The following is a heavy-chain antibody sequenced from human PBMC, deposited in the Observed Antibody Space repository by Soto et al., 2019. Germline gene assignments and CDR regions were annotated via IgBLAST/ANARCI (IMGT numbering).Heavy chain of an antibody. J-gene: IGHJ6*02. V-gene: IGHV1-18*01. CDR1: GYTFTSYG. Sequence: QVQLVQSGAEVKKPGASVKVSCKASGYTFTSYGISWVRQAPGQGLEWMGWISAYNGNTNYAQKLQGRVTMTTDTSTSTAYMELRSLRSDDTAVYYCAREAGNYEILTGYYDYDYGMDVWGQGTTGTVSS. CDR2: ISAYNGNT. CDR3: AREAGNYEILTGYYDYDYGMDV. D-gene: IGHD3-9*01.